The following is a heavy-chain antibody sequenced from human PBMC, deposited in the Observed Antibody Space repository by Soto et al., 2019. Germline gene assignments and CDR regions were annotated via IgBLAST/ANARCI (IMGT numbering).Heavy chain of an antibody. V-gene: IGHV4-39*01. Sequence: LSLTCTVSGGSISSSSYYWDWIRQPPGKGLEWIGSIYYSGSTYYNPSLKSRVTISVDTSKNQFSLKLSSVTAADTAVYYCARHGITMVRGVIISSYYYYGMDVWGQGTTVTVSS. D-gene: IGHD3-10*01. CDR2: IYYSGST. CDR1: GGSISSSSYY. J-gene: IGHJ6*02. CDR3: ARHGITMVRGVIISSYYYYGMDV.